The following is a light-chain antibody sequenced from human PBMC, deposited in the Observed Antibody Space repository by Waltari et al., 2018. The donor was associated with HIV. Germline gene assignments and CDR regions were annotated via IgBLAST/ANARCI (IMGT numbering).Light chain of an antibody. Sequence: QSALTQPASVSGSPGQSITISCTGTSSDVGSYYLVSWYQQHPGKAPKLMIYEVSKLPSWVSNRFSGSKSGNTASLTISGLQAEDEADYYCCSYAGSSTFVVFGGGTKLTVL. CDR2: EVS. J-gene: IGLJ2*01. CDR1: SSDVGSYYL. V-gene: IGLV2-23*02. CDR3: CSYAGSSTFVV.